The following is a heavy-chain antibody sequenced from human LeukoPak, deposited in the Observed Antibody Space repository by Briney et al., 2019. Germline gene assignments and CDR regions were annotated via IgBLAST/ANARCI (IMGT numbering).Heavy chain of an antibody. D-gene: IGHD6-13*01. CDR3: AKEGLGSSWYPNYFDY. CDR2: ISYDGSNK. CDR1: GFTFSAYA. Sequence: QPGGSLRLSCEASGFTFSAYAMHWVRQAPGKGLEWVALISYDGSNKYYADFVKGRFTISRDSSKNTLYLQVNSLRAEDTAVYYCAKEGLGSSWYPNYFDYWGQGTLVTVSS. J-gene: IGHJ4*02. V-gene: IGHV3-30*18.